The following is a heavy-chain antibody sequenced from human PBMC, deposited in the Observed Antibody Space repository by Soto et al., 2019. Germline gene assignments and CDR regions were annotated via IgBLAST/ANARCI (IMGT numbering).Heavy chain of an antibody. V-gene: IGHV3-72*01. D-gene: IGHD5-12*01. CDR2: SRDKANSYTT. J-gene: IGHJ5*01. CDR3: VRVAGGYKFDF. CDR1: GFTFSDYY. Sequence: LRLSCAASGFTFSDYYMDWVRQAPGRGLEWVGRSRDKANSYTTEYAASVKGRFTISRDDSKNSLYLQMIGLETDDTAIYFCVRVAGGYKFDFWGQGTLVTVSS.